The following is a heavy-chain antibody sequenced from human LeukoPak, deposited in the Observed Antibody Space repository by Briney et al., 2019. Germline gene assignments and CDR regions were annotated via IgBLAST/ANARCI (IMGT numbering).Heavy chain of an antibody. CDR3: ARSLYDFWSGYYEFPRYYFDY. D-gene: IGHD3-3*01. V-gene: IGHV4-34*01. Sequence: SETLSPTCAVYGGSFSGYYWSWIRQPPGKWLEWIGEINHSGSTNYNPSLKSRVTISVDTSKNQFSLKLSSVTAADTAVYYCARSLYDFWSGYYEFPRYYFDYWGQGTLVTVSS. CDR1: GGSFSGYY. J-gene: IGHJ4*02. CDR2: INHSGST.